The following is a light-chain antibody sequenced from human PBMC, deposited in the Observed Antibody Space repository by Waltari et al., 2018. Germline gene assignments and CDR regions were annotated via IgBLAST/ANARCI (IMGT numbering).Light chain of an antibody. J-gene: IGLJ3*02. CDR3: ALYMGSGIWV. Sequence: QTVVTQEPSLSVSPGGTVTLTCALSSGSVSTTSYATWYQQSPGQAPRTLVYKADRRSSGVPARFSGSSLGNKAALTITGAQADDESDYYCALYMGSGIWVFGGGTKLTVL. CDR1: SGSVSTTSY. CDR2: KAD. V-gene: IGLV8-61*01.